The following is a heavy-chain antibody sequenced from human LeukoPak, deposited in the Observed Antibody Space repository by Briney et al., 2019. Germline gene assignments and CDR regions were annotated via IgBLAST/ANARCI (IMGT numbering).Heavy chain of an antibody. D-gene: IGHD1-26*01. V-gene: IGHV3-30*02. CDR1: GFSFTTYG. J-gene: IGHJ6*02. Sequence: GGSLRLSCAASGFSFTTYGMHWVRQAPGKGLEWVAYVSYDGCNKQYGDSVKGRFTISRDNSKNMVYLQMNSLTAEDSAVHYCAKGVGLGGMDVWGQGTTVTVSS. CDR2: VSYDGCNK. CDR3: AKGVGLGGMDV.